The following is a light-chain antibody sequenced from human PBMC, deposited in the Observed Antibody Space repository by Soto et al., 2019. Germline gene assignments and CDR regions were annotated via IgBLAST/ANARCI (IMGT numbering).Light chain of an antibody. J-gene: IGKJ4*01. CDR2: DAS. V-gene: IGKV3-20*01. CDR1: QSVRNNY. CDR3: QQYGRSPLT. Sequence: EIVLTQSPDTLSLSPGERATLSCRASQSVRNNYLAWYQQKPGQAPRFLIYDASTRATGIPDRFSGSGSATDFTLTISRLEPEDFAVYYCQQYGRSPLTFGGGTKVEIK.